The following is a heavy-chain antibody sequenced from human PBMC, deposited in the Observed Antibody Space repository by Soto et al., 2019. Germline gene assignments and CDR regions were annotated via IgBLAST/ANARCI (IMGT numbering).Heavy chain of an antibody. V-gene: IGHV4-34*01. CDR1: GGSFSGYS. Sequence: SETLSLTCAVYGGSFSGYSWTWIRQPPGKGLEWIGEGNHDGNTNYNPSLKSRVTISVDTSKNQFSVKLTSVTAADTAVYYCARSGSGIGCQYWGQGTPVTVSS. J-gene: IGHJ4*02. D-gene: IGHD3-10*01. CDR3: ARSGSGIGCQY. CDR2: GNHDGNT.